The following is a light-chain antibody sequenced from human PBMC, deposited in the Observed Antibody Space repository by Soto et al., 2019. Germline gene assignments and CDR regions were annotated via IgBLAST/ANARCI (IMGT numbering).Light chain of an antibody. J-gene: IGKJ1*01. Sequence: DIQMTQSPSSLSASVGDRVTITCRASQSISSYLNWYQQKPGKAPKLLIYAASSLQSGIASRFSGSGSGTDFTLTISSLQPEDFATYYCQQGYSTLWTFGQGTKVEIK. CDR1: QSISSY. V-gene: IGKV1-39*01. CDR3: QQGYSTLWT. CDR2: AAS.